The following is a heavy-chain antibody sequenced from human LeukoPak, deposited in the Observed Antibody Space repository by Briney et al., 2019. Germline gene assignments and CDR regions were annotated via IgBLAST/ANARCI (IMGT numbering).Heavy chain of an antibody. J-gene: IGHJ4*02. Sequence: SETLSLTCTVSGGSISSYYWSWIRQPPGKGLEWIGYIYYSGSTNYNPSLRSRVTISVDTSKNQFSLKLTSVTAAGTAVYYYTRSSGSGSLPYYFDYWGQGTLVSDSS. V-gene: IGHV4-59*01. D-gene: IGHD1-26*01. CDR1: GGSISSYY. CDR3: TRSSGSGSLPYYFDY. CDR2: IYYSGST.